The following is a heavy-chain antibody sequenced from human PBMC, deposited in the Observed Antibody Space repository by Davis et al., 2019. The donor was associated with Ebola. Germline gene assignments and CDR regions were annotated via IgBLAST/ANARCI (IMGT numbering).Heavy chain of an antibody. Sequence: GESLKISCAASGFTFSSYWMHWVRQAPGKGLVWVSRINSDGSSTSYADSVKGRFTISRDNAKNTLYLQMNSLRAEDTAVYYCARGSPTYYDFWSGYTRGLDYWGQGTLVTVSS. D-gene: IGHD3-3*01. J-gene: IGHJ4*02. V-gene: IGHV3-74*01. CDR1: GFTFSSYW. CDR2: INSDGSST. CDR3: ARGSPTYYDFWSGYTRGLDY.